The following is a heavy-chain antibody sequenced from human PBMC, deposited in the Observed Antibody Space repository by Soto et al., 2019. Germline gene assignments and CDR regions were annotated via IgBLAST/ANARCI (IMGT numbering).Heavy chain of an antibody. CDR1: GLPFSTYA. CDR2: ISGGGGST. J-gene: IGHJ4*02. D-gene: IGHD3-16*01. CDR3: AVSPEVFQLVSIGGQLDY. Sequence: EVQLVESGGGLVQPGGSLRLSCAVSGLPFSTYAMNWVRQAPGKGLEWVSTISGGGGSTEYADSVQGRFTVSRDNPKNTLYLQMNSLGGDDTAVYYCAVSPEVFQLVSIGGQLDYWGQGTLVTVSS. V-gene: IGHV3-23*04.